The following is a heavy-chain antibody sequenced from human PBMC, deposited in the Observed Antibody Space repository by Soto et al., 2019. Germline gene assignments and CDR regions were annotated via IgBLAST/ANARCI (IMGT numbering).Heavy chain of an antibody. V-gene: IGHV1-69*13. D-gene: IGHD2-15*01. CDR3: ARDPGYCSGGSCYNWFDP. CDR2: IIPIFGTA. J-gene: IGHJ5*02. Sequence: SVKVSCKASGGTFSSYAISWVRQAPGQGLEWMGGIIPIFGTANYAQKFQGRVTITADESTSTAYMELSSLRSEDTAVYYCARDPGYCSGGSCYNWFDPWGQGTLVTVSS. CDR1: GGTFSSYA.